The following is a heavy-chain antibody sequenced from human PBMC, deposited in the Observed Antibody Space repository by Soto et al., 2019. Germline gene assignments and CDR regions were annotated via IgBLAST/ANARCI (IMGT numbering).Heavy chain of an antibody. CDR3: ARNHDHILTGYYPLDYFDY. CDR2: INPNSGGT. J-gene: IGHJ4*02. V-gene: IGHV1-2*04. D-gene: IGHD3-9*01. CDR1: GYTFTGYY. Sequence: QVQLVQSGAEVKKPGASVKVSCKASGYTFTGYYMHWVRQAPGQGLEWMGWINPNSGGTNYAQKFQGWVTMTRDTSISTAYMELSRLRSDDTAVYYCARNHDHILTGYYPLDYFDYWGQGTLVTVSS.